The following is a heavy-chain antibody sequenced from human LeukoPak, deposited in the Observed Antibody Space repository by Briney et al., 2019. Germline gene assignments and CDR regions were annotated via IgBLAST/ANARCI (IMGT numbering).Heavy chain of an antibody. CDR2: TIYRSEWHH. CDR3: ATYRFDY. V-gene: IGHV6-1*01. Sequence: LQWLGRTIYRSEWHHDYADSMKGRITISPDTSKNQFSLQLNSVTPEDTAVYYCATYRFDYWGQGTLVAVSA. D-gene: IGHD3-16*02. J-gene: IGHJ4*02.